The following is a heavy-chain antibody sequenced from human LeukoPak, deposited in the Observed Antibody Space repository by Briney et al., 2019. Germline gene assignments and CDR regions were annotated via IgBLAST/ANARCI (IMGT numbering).Heavy chain of an antibody. Sequence: SETLSLTCTVSGGSMSDYYWSWIRQPPGKGLEWIGCIHYSGSTDYNPSLKSRVTMSVDTSKNQFSLKLRSVTAADTAVYFCARVASTGPFDYWGQGTLVTVSS. J-gene: IGHJ4*02. CDR2: IHYSGST. D-gene: IGHD2-8*02. V-gene: IGHV4-59*01. CDR3: ARVASTGPFDY. CDR1: GGSMSDYY.